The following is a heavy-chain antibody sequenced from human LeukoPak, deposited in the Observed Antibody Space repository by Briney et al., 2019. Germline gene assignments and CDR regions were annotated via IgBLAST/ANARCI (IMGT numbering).Heavy chain of an antibody. CDR1: GGSMNDYY. J-gene: IGHJ4*02. Sequence: PSETLSLTCTVSGGSMNDYYWSWIRQPPGKGLEWIGSIYYSGSTYYNPSLKSRVTISVDTSKNQFSLKLSSVTAADTAVYYCARDRYSSSPYFDYWGQGTLVTVSS. CDR3: ARDRYSSSPYFDY. CDR2: IYYSGST. V-gene: IGHV4-39*07. D-gene: IGHD6-13*01.